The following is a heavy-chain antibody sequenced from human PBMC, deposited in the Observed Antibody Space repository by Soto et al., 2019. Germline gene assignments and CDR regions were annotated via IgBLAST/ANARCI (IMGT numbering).Heavy chain of an antibody. D-gene: IGHD6-6*01. CDR1: GFTFSSYE. Sequence: GGSLRLSCAAPGFTFSSYEMNWVRQAPGKGLEWVSYISSSGSTIYYADSVKGRFTISRDNAKNSLYLQMNSLRAEDTAVYYCARSLEYSSSSGGVEAYNWFDPWGQGTLVTVSS. J-gene: IGHJ5*02. CDR3: ARSLEYSSSSGGVEAYNWFDP. CDR2: ISSSGSTI. V-gene: IGHV3-48*03.